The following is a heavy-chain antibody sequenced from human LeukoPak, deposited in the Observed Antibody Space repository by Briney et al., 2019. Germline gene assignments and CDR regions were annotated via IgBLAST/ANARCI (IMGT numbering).Heavy chain of an antibody. D-gene: IGHD4-23*01. CDR2: IIPIFGTA. CDR1: GGTFSSYA. V-gene: IGHV1-69*01. Sequence: SVKVSRKASGGTFSSYAISWVRQAPGQGLEWMGGIIPIFGTANYAQKFQGRVTITADESTSTAYMELSSLRSEDTAVYYCALQEGVRWEYFQHWGQGTLVTVSS. CDR3: ALQEGVRWEYFQH. J-gene: IGHJ1*01.